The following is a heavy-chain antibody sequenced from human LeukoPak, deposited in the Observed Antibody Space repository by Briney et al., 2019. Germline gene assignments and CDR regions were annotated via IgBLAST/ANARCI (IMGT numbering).Heavy chain of an antibody. CDR2: IFYSGST. J-gene: IGHJ4*02. CDR1: GASISSSSYY. Sequence: PSETLSLTCPVSGASISSSSYYWGWIRQPPGKGLEWIGSIFYSGSTYYNPSPKSRVTISVDTSKNQFSLKLNSVTAADTAVYYCATSYYSGFEYYFDYWGQGTLVTVSS. CDR3: ATSYYSGFEYYFDY. D-gene: IGHD5-12*01. V-gene: IGHV4-39*01.